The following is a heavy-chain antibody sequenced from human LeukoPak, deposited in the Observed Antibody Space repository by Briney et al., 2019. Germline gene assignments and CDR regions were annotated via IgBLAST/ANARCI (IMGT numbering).Heavy chain of an antibody. D-gene: IGHD3-16*01. CDR2: INPNSGGT. Sequence: ASVKVSCKASGYTFTGYYMHWVRQAPGQGLEWLGWINPNSGGTNYAQKFQGRVTMTRDTSISTAYMELSSLRSDDTAVYYCARARLWTYDIWGQGTVVTVSS. V-gene: IGHV1-2*02. J-gene: IGHJ3*02. CDR3: ARARLWTYDI. CDR1: GYTFTGYY.